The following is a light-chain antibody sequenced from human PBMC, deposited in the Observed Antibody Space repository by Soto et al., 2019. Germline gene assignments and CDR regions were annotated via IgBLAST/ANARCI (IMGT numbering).Light chain of an antibody. Sequence: VLTQPPSASGTPGQRVTISCSGSSSNIESNYVYWYQQLPGTAPKLLIYGNYQRPSGVPDRFSGSKSGTSATLAISGLRSEDEADYFCAAWDESLSGSFVFATGTKVTVL. CDR1: SSNIESNY. V-gene: IGLV1-47*02. CDR2: GNY. CDR3: AAWDESLSGSFV. J-gene: IGLJ1*01.